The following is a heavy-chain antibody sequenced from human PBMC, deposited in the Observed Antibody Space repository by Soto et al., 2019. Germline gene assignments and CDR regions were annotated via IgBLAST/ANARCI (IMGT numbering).Heavy chain of an antibody. CDR3: AHLPTDIVATRPLYYYGMDV. J-gene: IGHJ6*04. Sequence: GPTLVNPTQTLTLTCTFSGFSLSTSGVGVGWIRQRPGKALEWLALIYWDDDKRYSPSLKSRLTITKDTSKNQVVLTMTNMDPVDTATYYCAHLPTDIVATRPLYYYGMDVWGKGTTVTVSS. D-gene: IGHD5-12*01. CDR2: IYWDDDK. CDR1: GFSLSTSGVG. V-gene: IGHV2-5*02.